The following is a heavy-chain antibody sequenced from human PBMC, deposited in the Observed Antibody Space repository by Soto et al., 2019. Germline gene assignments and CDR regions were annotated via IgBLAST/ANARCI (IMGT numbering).Heavy chain of an antibody. J-gene: IGHJ5*02. CDR2: ISSSGSTI. CDR1: GFTFSSYS. D-gene: IGHD3-10*01. CDR3: AKDLPEGYYYGSGNWFDP. Sequence: PGGSLRLSCAASGFTFSSYSMHWVRQAPGKGLEWVSYISSSGSTIYYADSVKGRFTISRDDAKNSLYLQMNSLRDEDTAVYYCAKDLPEGYYYGSGNWFDPWGQGTLVTVSS. V-gene: IGHV3-48*02.